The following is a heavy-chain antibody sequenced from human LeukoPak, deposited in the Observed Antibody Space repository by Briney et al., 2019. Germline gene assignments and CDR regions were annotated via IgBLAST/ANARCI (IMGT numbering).Heavy chain of an antibody. Sequence: SVKVSCKASGFTFTSSAVQWVRQARGQRPEWIGWIVVGSGNTNYAQKFQERVTITRDMSTSTAYMELSSLRSEDTAVYYCAADNPNYYDSSGYRYQADYWGQGTLVTVSS. CDR2: IVVGSGNT. J-gene: IGHJ4*02. D-gene: IGHD3-22*01. CDR3: AADNPNYYDSSGYRYQADY. CDR1: GFTFTSSA. V-gene: IGHV1-58*01.